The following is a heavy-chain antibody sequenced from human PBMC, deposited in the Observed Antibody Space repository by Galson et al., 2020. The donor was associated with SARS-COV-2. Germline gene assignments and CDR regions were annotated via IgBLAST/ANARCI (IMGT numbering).Heavy chain of an antibody. J-gene: IGHJ5*02. CDR2: FDPEDGET. V-gene: IGHV1-24*01. CDR1: GYTLTELS. D-gene: IGHD6-13*01. Sequence: GESLKISCKVSGYTLTELSMHWVRQAPGKGLEWMGGFDPEDGETIYAQKFQGRVTMTEDTSTDTAYMELSSLRSEDTAVYYCATGPQPLVNWFDPWGQGTLVTVSS. CDR3: ATGPQPLVNWFDP.